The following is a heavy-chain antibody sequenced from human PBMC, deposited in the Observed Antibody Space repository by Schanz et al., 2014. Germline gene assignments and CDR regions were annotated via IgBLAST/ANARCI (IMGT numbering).Heavy chain of an antibody. CDR2: ISSDNNYA. CDR3: ARDGAGRAPDAFDI. D-gene: IGHD1-26*01. CDR1: GFTFSSYG. Sequence: LVESGGGVVQPGRSLRLSCAASGFTFSSYGMHWVRQAPGKGLEWVSYISSDNNYAYYADSMRGRFTISRDNAKNSLYLQMNSLRAEDTAVYYCARDGAGRAPDAFDIWGQGTMVTVSS. V-gene: IGHV3-21*05. J-gene: IGHJ3*02.